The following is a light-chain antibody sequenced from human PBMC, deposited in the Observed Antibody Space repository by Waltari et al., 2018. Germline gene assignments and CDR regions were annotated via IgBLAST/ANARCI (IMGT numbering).Light chain of an antibody. CDR3: QQRNNWPIT. J-gene: IGKJ5*01. V-gene: IGKV3-11*01. CDR2: DTS. Sequence: EIVLTQSPGTLSLSPGERATLSCRASQSASNFLPWYQQKPGQAPRLLIYDTSSWAHGVPARFSGGGSGTDFTFTINSLEPDDFAVYFCQQRNNWPITFGQGTRLEIK. CDR1: QSASNF.